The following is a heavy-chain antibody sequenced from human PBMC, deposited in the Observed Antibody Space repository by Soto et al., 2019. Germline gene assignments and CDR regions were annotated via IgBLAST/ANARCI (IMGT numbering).Heavy chain of an antibody. J-gene: IGHJ6*02. V-gene: IGHV1-3*05. Sequence: QVQLVQSGAEEKKPGASVKVSCKASGYTFTSYAMHWVRQAPGQRLEWMGWINAGNGNTKYSQKFQGRVTITRDTPASTADMELSSLRSEDTAVYYCARDPSYYGMDVWGQGTTVTVSS. CDR2: INAGNGNT. CDR3: ARDPSYYGMDV. CDR1: GYTFTSYA.